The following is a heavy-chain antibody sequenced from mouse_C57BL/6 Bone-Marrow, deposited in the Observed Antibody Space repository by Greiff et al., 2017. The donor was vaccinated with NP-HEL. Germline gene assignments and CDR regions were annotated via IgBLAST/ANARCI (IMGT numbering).Heavy chain of an antibody. CDR3: ARCGGYNEYIDV. Sequence: QVQLQQPGAELVMPGASVKLSCKASGYTFTSYWMHWVKQRPGQGLEWIGEIDPSDSYTNYNQKFKGKATLTVDKSSSTAYMQLSSLTSEDSAVYYCARCGGYNEYIDVWGRGTTVTVSS. V-gene: IGHV1-69*01. J-gene: IGHJ1*03. CDR1: GYTFTSYW. CDR2: IDPSDSYT. D-gene: IGHD2-2*01.